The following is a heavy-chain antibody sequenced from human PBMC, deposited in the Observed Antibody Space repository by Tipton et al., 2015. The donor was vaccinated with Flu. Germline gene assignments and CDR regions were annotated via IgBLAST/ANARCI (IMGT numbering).Heavy chain of an antibody. CDR1: GGSISSSSYY. Sequence: TLSLTYNVSGGSISSSSYYWGWIRQPTGKGLEWIGSIYYSGSTYYNPSLKSLVTISVDTSKNQFSLKLSSVTAEDTAVYYCARIAAAGYWGQGTLVTVSS. CDR3: ARIAAAGY. D-gene: IGHD6-13*01. CDR2: IYYSGST. J-gene: IGHJ4*02. V-gene: IGHV4-39*07.